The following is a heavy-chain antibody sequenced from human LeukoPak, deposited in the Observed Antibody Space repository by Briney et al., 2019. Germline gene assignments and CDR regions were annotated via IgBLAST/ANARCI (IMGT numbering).Heavy chain of an antibody. D-gene: IGHD3-10*01. Sequence: GRSLRLSCAASGFTFSSYAMHWVRQAPGKGLEWVAVISYDGSNKYYADSVKGRFTISRDNAKNSLYLQMNSLRAEDTAVYYCASLSGATNYYYYYGMDVWGQGTTVTVSS. V-gene: IGHV3-30-3*01. J-gene: IGHJ6*02. CDR1: GFTFSSYA. CDR2: ISYDGSNK. CDR3: ASLSGATNYYYYYGMDV.